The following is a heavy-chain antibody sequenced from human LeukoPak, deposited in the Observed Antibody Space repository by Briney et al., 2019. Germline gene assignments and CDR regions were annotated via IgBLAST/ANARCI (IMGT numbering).Heavy chain of an antibody. V-gene: IGHV1-69*05. Sequence: ASVKVSCKASGGTFSSYAISWVRQAPGQRLEWMGGIIPIFGTANYAQKFQGRVTITTDESTSTAYMELSSLRSEDTAVYYCARYYYDSSGYYYYFDYWGQGTLVTVSS. J-gene: IGHJ4*02. CDR2: IIPIFGTA. D-gene: IGHD3-22*01. CDR1: GGTFSSYA. CDR3: ARYYYDSSGYYYYFDY.